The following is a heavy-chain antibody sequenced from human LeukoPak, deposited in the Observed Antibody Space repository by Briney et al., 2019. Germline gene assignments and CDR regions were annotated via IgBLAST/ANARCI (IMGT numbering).Heavy chain of an antibody. D-gene: IGHD6-13*01. Sequence: GESLKISCKGSGYSFTSYWISWVRQMPGEGLEWMGRIDPSDSYTNYSPSFQGHVTISADKSISTAYLQWSSLKALDTAMYYCARHLAAADSFDYWGQGTLVTVSS. CDR3: ARHLAAADSFDY. CDR1: GYSFTSYW. V-gene: IGHV5-10-1*01. J-gene: IGHJ4*02. CDR2: IDPSDSYT.